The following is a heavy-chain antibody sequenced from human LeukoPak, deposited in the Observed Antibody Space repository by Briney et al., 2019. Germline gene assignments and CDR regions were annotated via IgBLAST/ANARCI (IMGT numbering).Heavy chain of an antibody. J-gene: IGHJ4*02. CDR1: GYTLTELS. CDR3: ATGDLGIAAAGTIDY. V-gene: IGHV1-24*01. CDR2: FDPEDGET. Sequence: GASVKVSCKVSGYTLTELSMHWVRQAPGKGLEWMGGFDPEDGETIYAQKFQGRVTMTEDTSTDTAYMELSSLRSEDTAVYYCATGDLGIAAAGTIDYWAREPWSPSPQ. D-gene: IGHD6-13*01.